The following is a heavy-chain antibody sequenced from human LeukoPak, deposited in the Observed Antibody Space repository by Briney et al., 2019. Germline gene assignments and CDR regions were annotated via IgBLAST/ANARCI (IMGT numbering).Heavy chain of an antibody. CDR2: ISYDGSNK. V-gene: IGHV3-30-3*01. Sequence: PGGSLRLSCAASGFTFSSYTMHWVRQAPGKGLEWVAVISYDGSNKYYADSVKGRFTISRDNSKNTLYLQMNSLRAEDTAVYYCARDFTMIVLFDYWGQGTLVTVSS. J-gene: IGHJ4*02. CDR1: GFTFSSYT. CDR3: ARDFTMIVLFDY. D-gene: IGHD3-22*01.